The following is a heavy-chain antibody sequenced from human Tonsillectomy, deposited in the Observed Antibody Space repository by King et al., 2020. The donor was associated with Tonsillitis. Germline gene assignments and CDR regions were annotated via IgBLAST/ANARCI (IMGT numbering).Heavy chain of an antibody. J-gene: IGHJ4*02. CDR1: GGSISSGGYY. Sequence: VQLQESGPGLVKPSQTLSLTCTVSGGSISSGGYYWSWIRQHPGKGLEWIGYIYYSGSTSYNPSLKGLVTISVTTSKNQFSLKLSPVTAADTAVYYCARHPGEGQQLVGVDYWGQGTLVTVSS. CDR2: IYYSGST. V-gene: IGHV4-31*01. CDR3: ARHPGEGQQLVGVDY. D-gene: IGHD6-13*01.